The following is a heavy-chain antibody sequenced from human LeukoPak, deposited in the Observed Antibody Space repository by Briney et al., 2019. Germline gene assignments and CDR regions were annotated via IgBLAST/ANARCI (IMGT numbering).Heavy chain of an antibody. CDR2: ISGSGGST. CDR3: AKSRGYSGYGYYYYGMDV. D-gene: IGHD5-12*01. CDR1: GFTFSSYA. J-gene: IGHJ6*02. V-gene: IGHV3-23*01. Sequence: GSLRLSCAASGFTFSSYAMSWVRQAPGKGLEWVSAISGSGGSTYYADSVKGRFTISRDNSKNTLYLQMNSLRAEDTAVYYCAKSRGYSGYGYYYYGMDVWGQGTTVTVSS.